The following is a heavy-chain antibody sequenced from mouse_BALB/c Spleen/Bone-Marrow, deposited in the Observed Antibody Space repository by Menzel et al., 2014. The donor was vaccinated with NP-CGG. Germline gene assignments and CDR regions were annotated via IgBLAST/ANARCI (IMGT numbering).Heavy chain of an antibody. CDR1: GFTFRSFA. CDR2: ISSGGSYT. D-gene: IGHD1-1*01. V-gene: IGHV5-9-3*01. J-gene: IGHJ4*01. Sequence: EVKLVESGGGLVKPGGSLKLSCAASGFTFRSFAMSWVRQTPEKRLEWVATISSGGSYTYYPDSVNGRSTISRDNAKNTLYPQMSSLRSEDTAMYYCARHSGSTSYYYTMDYWGQGTSVTVSS. CDR3: ARHSGSTSYYYTMDY.